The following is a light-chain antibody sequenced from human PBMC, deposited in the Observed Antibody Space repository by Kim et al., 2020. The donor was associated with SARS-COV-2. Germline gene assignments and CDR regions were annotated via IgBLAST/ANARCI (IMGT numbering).Light chain of an antibody. CDR3: QTWDSSTVV. CDR1: KLGDKY. J-gene: IGLJ2*01. CDR2: QDS. V-gene: IGLV3-1*01. Sequence: VSPGQTASITCSGDKLGDKYACWYQQKPGQSPVLVIYQDSKRPSGIPERFSGSNSGNTATLTISGTQAMDEADYYCQTWDSSTVVFGGGTKLTVL.